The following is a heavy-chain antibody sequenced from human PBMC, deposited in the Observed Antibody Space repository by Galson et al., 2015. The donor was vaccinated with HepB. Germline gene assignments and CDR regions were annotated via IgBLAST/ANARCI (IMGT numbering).Heavy chain of an antibody. CDR1: GYTFTSYY. CDR3: ARDLRDVVVPAAIHPRADYYDMDV. CDR2: INPSGGST. Sequence: SVKVSCKASGYTFTSYYMHWVRQAPGQGLEWMGIINPSGGSTSYAQKFQGRVTMTRDTSTSTVYMELSSLRSEDTAVYYCARDLRDVVVPAAIHPRADYYDMDVWGQGTTVTVSS. V-gene: IGHV1-46*01. J-gene: IGHJ6*02. D-gene: IGHD2-2*02.